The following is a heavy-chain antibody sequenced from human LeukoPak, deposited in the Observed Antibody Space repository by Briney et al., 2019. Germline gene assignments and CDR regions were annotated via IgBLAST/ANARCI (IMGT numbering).Heavy chain of an antibody. CDR1: GYTFTGYY. V-gene: IGHV1-2*02. J-gene: IGHJ6*03. CDR3: ARDGASLDYYMDV. Sequence: ASVKVSCKASGYTFTGYYMHWVRQAPGQGLEWMGWINPNSGGTNYAQKFQGRVTMTGDTSISTAYMELSRLRSDDTAVYYCARDGASLDYYMDVWGKGTTVTVSS. D-gene: IGHD4/OR15-4a*01. CDR2: INPNSGGT.